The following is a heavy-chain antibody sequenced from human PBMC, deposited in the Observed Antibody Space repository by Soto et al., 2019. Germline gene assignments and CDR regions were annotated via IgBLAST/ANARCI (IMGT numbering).Heavy chain of an antibody. J-gene: IGHJ4*02. Sequence: SETLSLTCTVSCGSISSGGYYWSWIRQHPGKGLEWIGYIYYSGSTYYNPSLKSRVTISVDTSKNQFSLKLSSVTAADTAVYYCARGSPEFEDIFDYWGQGTLVTVSS. CDR1: CGSISSGGYY. V-gene: IGHV4-31*03. CDR2: IYYSGST. CDR3: ARGSPEFEDIFDY. D-gene: IGHD2-15*01.